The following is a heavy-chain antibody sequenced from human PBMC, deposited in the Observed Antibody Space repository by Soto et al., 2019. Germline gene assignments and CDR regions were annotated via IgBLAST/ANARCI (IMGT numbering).Heavy chain of an antibody. J-gene: IGHJ3*01. CDR2: VFHSGST. Sequence: QVQLLESGPGLVKPSGTLSLTCAVSGGSIISNNWWTWVRQSPGKGLEWIGEVFHSGSTNYNLSLTSRVTISVDKPKNQFSLNLTSVTAADTAVYYCARGRTMIVVVTPGDAFDVWGQGTIVTVSS. D-gene: IGHD3-22*01. V-gene: IGHV4-4*02. CDR3: ARGRTMIVVVTPGDAFDV. CDR1: GGSIISNNW.